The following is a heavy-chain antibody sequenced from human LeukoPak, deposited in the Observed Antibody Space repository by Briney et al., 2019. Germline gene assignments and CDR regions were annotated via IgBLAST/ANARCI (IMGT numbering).Heavy chain of an antibody. J-gene: IGHJ3*02. Sequence: SETLSLTCTVSGGSISSHYWNWIRQPPGKGLEWIGYIYYSGSTNYNPSLKSRVTISVDTSKNQFSLKLSSVTAADTAVYYCARETTVVTPGRSDVFDIWGQGKMVTVSS. CDR2: IYYSGST. D-gene: IGHD4-23*01. CDR3: ARETTVVTPGRSDVFDI. CDR1: GGSISSHY. V-gene: IGHV4-59*11.